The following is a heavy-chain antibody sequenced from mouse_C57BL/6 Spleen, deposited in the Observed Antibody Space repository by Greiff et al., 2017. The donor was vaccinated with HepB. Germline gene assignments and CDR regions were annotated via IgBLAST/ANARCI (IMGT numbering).Heavy chain of an antibody. J-gene: IGHJ2*01. CDR2: INPNNGGT. CDR3: ARTYYSNSGD. Sequence: VQLKQSGPELVKPGASVKISCKASGYTFTDYYMNWVKQSHGKSLEWIGDINPNNGGTSYNQKFKGKATLTVDKSSSTAYMELRSLTSEDSAVYYCARTYYSNSGDWGKGTTLTVAS. V-gene: IGHV1-26*01. CDR1: GYTFTDYY. D-gene: IGHD2-5*01.